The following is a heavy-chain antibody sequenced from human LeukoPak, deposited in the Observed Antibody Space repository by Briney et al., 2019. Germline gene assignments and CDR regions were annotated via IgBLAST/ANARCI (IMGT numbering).Heavy chain of an antibody. J-gene: IGHJ4*02. V-gene: IGHV4-38-2*02. CDR1: SYYITSGHY. D-gene: IGHD6-13*01. Sequence: SETLSLTCTVSSYYITSGHYWGWIRQPPGKGLEWIANIHRGGSTYYNPSLKSRVTISVDTSKNQFSLKLSSVTAADTAVYYCARQRARSSSFGYWGQGTLVTVSS. CDR2: IHRGGST. CDR3: ARQRARSSSFGY.